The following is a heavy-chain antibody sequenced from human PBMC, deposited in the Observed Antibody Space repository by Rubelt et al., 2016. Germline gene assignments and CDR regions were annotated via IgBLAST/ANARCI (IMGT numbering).Heavy chain of an antibody. J-gene: IGHJ6*02. CDR1: GFTFSSYW. CDR2: IKEDGSEE. D-gene: IGHD1-14*01. Sequence: GGSLRHSCAASGFTFSSYWMTWVRRTPGKGLECVAIIKEDGSEEYYVDSVKGRFTISRDNAKNSLYLQMNSLRAEDTAVYYCARVTGGYSGMDVWGQGTAVTVSS. V-gene: IGHV3-7*01. CDR3: ARVTGGYSGMDV.